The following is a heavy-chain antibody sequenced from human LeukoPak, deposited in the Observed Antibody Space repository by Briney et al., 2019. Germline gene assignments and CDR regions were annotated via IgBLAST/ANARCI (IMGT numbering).Heavy chain of an antibody. V-gene: IGHV3-74*01. CDR2: MNSDGSST. Sequence: GGSLRLSCAASGFTFSSNAMSWVRQAPGKGLVWVSRMNSDGSSTTYADSVEGRFTISRDNARNTLYLQMNSLRADDTAVYYCGRGRYGDFHWGQGALVTVSS. D-gene: IGHD4-17*01. CDR1: GFTFSSNA. J-gene: IGHJ4*02. CDR3: GRGRYGDFH.